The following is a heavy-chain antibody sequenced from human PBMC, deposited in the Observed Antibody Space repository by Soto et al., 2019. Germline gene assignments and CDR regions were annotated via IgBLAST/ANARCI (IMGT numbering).Heavy chain of an antibody. J-gene: IGHJ6*02. D-gene: IGHD1-1*01. CDR3: ARGAGEHQKSESYYYGLDV. CDR1: GFTLSDHY. V-gene: IGHV3-72*01. Sequence: GSLRLSCAASGFTLSDHYMDWVRQAPGKGLEWVARTRNKANSYTTEYAPSVKGRFTISRDGSKNSMYLQLNSLKTEDTAVYYCARGAGEHQKSESYYYGLDVWGLGTTVTVYS. CDR2: TRNKANSYTT.